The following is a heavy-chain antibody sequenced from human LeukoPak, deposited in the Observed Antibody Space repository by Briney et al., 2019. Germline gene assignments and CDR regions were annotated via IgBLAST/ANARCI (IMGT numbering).Heavy chain of an antibody. CDR3: ARVLYGDPDY. CDR2: ISSSSSTI. CDR1: GFTFSSYS. J-gene: IGHJ4*02. Sequence: GGSLRLSCGASGFTFSSYSMNWVRQAPGKGLEWVSYISSSSSTIYYADSVKGRFTISRDNAKNSLYLQMNSLRAEDTAVYYCARVLYGDPDYWGQGTLVTVSS. D-gene: IGHD4-17*01. V-gene: IGHV3-48*01.